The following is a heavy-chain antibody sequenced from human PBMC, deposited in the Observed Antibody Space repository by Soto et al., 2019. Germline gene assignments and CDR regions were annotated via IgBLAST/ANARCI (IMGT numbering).Heavy chain of an antibody. V-gene: IGHV3-30*03. CDR1: EFTFNIYG. J-gene: IGHJ4*02. Sequence: QVQLVESGGGVVQPGRSLRLSCAASEFTFNIYGMHWVRQAPGKGLEWVAFISFDGSNEYYTDSVKGRFTISRDNSKSTLYLQMNSLRVEDTAVYYCATGTYYSDYWGQG. CDR2: ISFDGSNE. D-gene: IGHD1-26*01. CDR3: ATGTYYSDY.